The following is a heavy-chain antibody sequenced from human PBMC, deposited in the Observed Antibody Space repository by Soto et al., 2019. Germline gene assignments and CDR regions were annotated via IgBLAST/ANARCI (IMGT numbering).Heavy chain of an antibody. V-gene: IGHV1-46*01. CDR1: GYRFTAYY. D-gene: IGHD2-21*02. CDR2: INPSSGVA. CDR3: ARSPPLRECPGGDCSHFDY. J-gene: IGHJ4*02. Sequence: QVQLVQSGAGVQKPGASVKVSCEASGYRFTAYYMHWVRQAPGQGLEWMAIINPSSGVANYAQRFPGRFTMTRDTSTSTVYMELSRLRSEDTAVYYCARSPPLRECPGGDCSHFDYWGQGTLVTVS.